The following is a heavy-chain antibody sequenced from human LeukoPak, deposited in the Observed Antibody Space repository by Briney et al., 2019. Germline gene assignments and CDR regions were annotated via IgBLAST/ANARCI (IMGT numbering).Heavy chain of an antibody. Sequence: GASVKVSCKASGYTFTGYYMHWVRQAPGQGLEWMGWITPKSGGTDYAQKFQGRVTMTRDTSISTAYMELSRLRSDDTAVYYCARSMGLGLNYYASGMKIDYWGQGTLVTVSS. CDR3: ARSMGLGLNYYASGMKIDY. CDR1: GYTFTGYY. V-gene: IGHV1-2*02. D-gene: IGHD3-10*01. CDR2: ITPKSGGT. J-gene: IGHJ4*02.